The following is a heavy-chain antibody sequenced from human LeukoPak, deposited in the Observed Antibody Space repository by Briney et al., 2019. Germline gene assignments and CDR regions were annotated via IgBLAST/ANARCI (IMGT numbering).Heavy chain of an antibody. Sequence: SETLSLTCAVYGGSFGGYYWSWIRQPPGKGLEWIGEINHSGSTNYNPSLKSRVTISVDTPKNQFSLKLSSVTAADTAVYYCARGPRRFLGLGAYWGQGTLVTVSS. V-gene: IGHV4-34*01. CDR3: ARGPRRFLGLGAY. CDR1: GGSFGGYY. D-gene: IGHD3-16*01. J-gene: IGHJ4*02. CDR2: INHSGST.